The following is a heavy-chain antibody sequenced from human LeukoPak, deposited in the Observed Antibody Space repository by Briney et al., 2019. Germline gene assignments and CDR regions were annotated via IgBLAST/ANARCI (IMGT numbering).Heavy chain of an antibody. CDR3: GRVIAGAIDC. D-gene: IGHD3-10*01. Sequence: GGSLRLSCAASGFTFSSYAMSWVRQAPGQGLEWVSAISGSGGSTYHADSVKGRFTISRDNADNSLYLQMNSLRAEDTAVYYCGRVIAGAIDCWGQGTLVTVSS. CDR1: GFTFSSYA. V-gene: IGHV3-23*01. CDR2: ISGSGGST. J-gene: IGHJ4*02.